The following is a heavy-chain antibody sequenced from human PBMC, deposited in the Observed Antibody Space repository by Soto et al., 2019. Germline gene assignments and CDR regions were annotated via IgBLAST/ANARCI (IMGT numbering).Heavy chain of an antibody. D-gene: IGHD4-17*01. V-gene: IGHV4-39*07. CDR3: ARGAPTVTTVSWFDP. CDR1: GGSISSSSYY. CDR2: INHSGST. Sequence: QLQLQESGPGLVKPSETLSLTCTVSGGSISSSSYYWGWIRQPPGKGLEWIGEINHSGSTNYNPSLKSRVTISVDTSKNQFSLKLSSVTAADTAVYYCARGAPTVTTVSWFDPWGQGTLVTVSS. J-gene: IGHJ5*02.